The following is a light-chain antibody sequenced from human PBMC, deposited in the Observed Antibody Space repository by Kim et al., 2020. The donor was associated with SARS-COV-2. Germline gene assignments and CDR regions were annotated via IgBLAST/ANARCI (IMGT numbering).Light chain of an antibody. CDR2: YDS. V-gene: IGLV3-21*04. CDR3: QVWDSSSDHVV. CDR1: NIGSKS. J-gene: IGLJ2*01. Sequence: SYELTQPPSVSVAPGKTARITCGGNNIGSKSVYWYQQKPGQAPVLVIYYDSDRPSGIPERFSGYNSGNTATLTISRVEAGDEADYYCQVWDSSSDHVVFGGGAKLTVL.